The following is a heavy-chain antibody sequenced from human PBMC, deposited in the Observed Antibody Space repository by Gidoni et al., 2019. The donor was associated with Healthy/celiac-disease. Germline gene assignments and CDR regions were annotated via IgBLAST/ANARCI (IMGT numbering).Heavy chain of an antibody. Sequence: QVQLQESAPGLVKPSATLSLTCTVPGGSISSYSWRWLRQPPGKGLEWIGYIYYSGNTNYNPSLKSRVTISVDTSKNQFSLKLSSVTAADTAVYYCARSYYYDSSGYSYTYYYYYMDVWGKGTTVTVSS. D-gene: IGHD3-22*01. CDR2: IYYSGNT. J-gene: IGHJ6*03. V-gene: IGHV4-59*01. CDR3: ARSYYYDSSGYSYTYYYYYMDV. CDR1: GGSISSYS.